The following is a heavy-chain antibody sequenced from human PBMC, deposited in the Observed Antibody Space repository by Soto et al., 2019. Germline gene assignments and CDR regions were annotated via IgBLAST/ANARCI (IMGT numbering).Heavy chain of an antibody. V-gene: IGHV1-8*01. D-gene: IGHD3-22*01. Sequence: ASVKVSCKTSGYTFTSYDINWVRQATGQGLEWMGWMNPNSGDTGYAEKFQGRVTLTRNTYISTAYMELSSLRSEDTAVYYCARSRLYSDSSASWARGQGTLVTVSS. CDR1: GYTFTSYD. CDR3: ARSRLYSDSSASWA. J-gene: IGHJ1*01. CDR2: MNPNSGDT.